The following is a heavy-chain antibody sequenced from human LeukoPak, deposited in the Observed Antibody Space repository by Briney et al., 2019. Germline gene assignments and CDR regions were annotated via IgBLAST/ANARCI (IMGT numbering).Heavy chain of an antibody. J-gene: IGHJ4*02. Sequence: RPSETLSLTCTVSGVSISNYYWSWIRQPPGKGLEWIGYFFYSGSTNYNPSLKSRVTISVDTSKNQFSLKLSSVTAADTAVYYCTRVTFPTYSFDYWGQGALVTVSS. CDR1: GVSISNYY. CDR2: FFYSGST. D-gene: IGHD3-16*01. V-gene: IGHV4-59*01. CDR3: TRVTFPTYSFDY.